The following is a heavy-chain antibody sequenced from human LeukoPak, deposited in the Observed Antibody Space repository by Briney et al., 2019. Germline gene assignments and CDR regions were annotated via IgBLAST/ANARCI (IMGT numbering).Heavy chain of an antibody. V-gene: IGHV4-59*01. Sequence: PSETLSLTCTVSGDSISSYYWSWIRQPPGKGLEWIGYIYNSETTNYNPSLESRVTISEDTSKNQFSLMLTSVTAADTAVYYCARVEWFGELSPFDIWGQGTMVTVSS. D-gene: IGHD3-10*01. CDR3: ARVEWFGELSPFDI. J-gene: IGHJ3*02. CDR2: IYNSETT. CDR1: GDSISSYY.